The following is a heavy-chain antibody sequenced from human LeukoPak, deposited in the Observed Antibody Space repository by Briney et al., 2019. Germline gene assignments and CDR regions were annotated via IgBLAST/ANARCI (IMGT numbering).Heavy chain of an antibody. Sequence: PGGSLRLSCEDSGFTFYDYGMSWVRQAPGKGLEWVSGINWDGGSTFYADSVKGRFTISRDNAKNSLFLQMNSLRDEDTALYYCARDLSDNWYTFGYWGQGTLVTVSS. J-gene: IGHJ4*02. CDR2: INWDGGST. V-gene: IGHV3-20*04. D-gene: IGHD1-1*01. CDR1: GFTFYDYG. CDR3: ARDLSDNWYTFGY.